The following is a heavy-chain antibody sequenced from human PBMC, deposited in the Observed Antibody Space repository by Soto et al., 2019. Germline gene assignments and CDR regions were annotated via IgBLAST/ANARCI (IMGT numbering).Heavy chain of an antibody. V-gene: IGHV3-23*01. CDR1: GFTFNTYA. Sequence: LRLSCAASGFTFNTYAMSWVRQAPGQGLEWVSAISGSGFSTYYADSVKGRFSISSDSSKITLFLQMNSLRADDTAVYFCATFTFGRPFDTWGQGTMVTVSS. D-gene: IGHD3-16*01. CDR3: ATFTFGRPFDT. CDR2: ISGSGFST. J-gene: IGHJ3*02.